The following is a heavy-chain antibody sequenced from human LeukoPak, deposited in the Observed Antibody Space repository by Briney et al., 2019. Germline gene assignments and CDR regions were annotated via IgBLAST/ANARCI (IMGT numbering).Heavy chain of an antibody. D-gene: IGHD5-12*01. Sequence: GESLKISCKGSGYSFPNYWIGWVRQMPGKGLEWMGIIYPGDSDTRYSPSFQGQVTISADKSISTAYLQWNSLKASDTAMYYCARGYSGYYYYYGMDVWGQGTSVTVSS. J-gene: IGHJ6*02. CDR2: IYPGDSDT. V-gene: IGHV5-51*01. CDR3: ARGYSGYYYYYGMDV. CDR1: GYSFPNYW.